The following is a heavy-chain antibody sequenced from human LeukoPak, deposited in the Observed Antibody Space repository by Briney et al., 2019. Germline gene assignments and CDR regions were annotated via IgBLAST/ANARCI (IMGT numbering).Heavy chain of an antibody. Sequence: SVKVSCKASGGTFSSYAISWVRXAPGQXPEWMGGIIPMFGTAYYAQKLQGRVTITADHSTSTAYMELSSLRSEDTAVYYCAREVSSGRWTFDYWGQGTLVTVSS. V-gene: IGHV1-69*01. J-gene: IGHJ4*02. CDR1: GGTFSSYA. CDR3: AREVSSGRWTFDY. CDR2: IIPMFGTA. D-gene: IGHD3-10*02.